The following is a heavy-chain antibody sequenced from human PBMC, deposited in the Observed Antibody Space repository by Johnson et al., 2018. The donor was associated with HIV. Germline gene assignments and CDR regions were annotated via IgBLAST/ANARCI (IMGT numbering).Heavy chain of an antibody. V-gene: IGHV3-66*01. CDR1: GFTFDNFA. D-gene: IGHD6-13*01. CDR2: IYSGGST. CDR3: ARDFESAAGI. Sequence: LVESGGGLVQPGGSLRLSCAVSGFTFDNFAMHWVRQAPGKGLEWVSVIYSGGSTYYADSVKGRFTISRDNSKNTLYLQMNSLRAEDTAVYYCARDFESAAGIWGQGTMVTVSS. J-gene: IGHJ3*02.